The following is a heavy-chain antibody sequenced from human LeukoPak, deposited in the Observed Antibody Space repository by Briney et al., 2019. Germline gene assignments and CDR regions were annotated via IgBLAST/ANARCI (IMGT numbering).Heavy chain of an antibody. CDR1: GGSFSGYY. D-gene: IGHD3-9*01. V-gene: IGHV4-34*01. Sequence: SETLSLTCAVYGGSFSGYYWTWIRQTPGKGLEWIGEMNPSGSTNYNPSLKSRVTISVDTSKNQFSLKLSSVTAADTAVYYCARSYYDFLTGYYLDYWGQGTLVTVSS. CDR3: ARSYYDFLTGYYLDY. J-gene: IGHJ4*02. CDR2: MNPSGST.